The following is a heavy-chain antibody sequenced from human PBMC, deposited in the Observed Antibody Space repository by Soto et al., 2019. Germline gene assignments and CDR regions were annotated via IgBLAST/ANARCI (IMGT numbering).Heavy chain of an antibody. CDR1: GFTFDDDA. V-gene: IGHV3-9*01. D-gene: IGHD6-13*01. CDR2: ITWNSGIK. J-gene: IGHJ2*01. Sequence: EVQLVESGGGLVQPGRSLRLSCAASGFTFDDDAMHWVRQPPGKGLEWASGITWNSGIKGYADSVKGRFTISRDNAKNSLYLLMNSLRPQDTAWYYCAKDEGYSCSHYGYVDLWGRGTLVTVSS. CDR3: AKDEGYSCSHYGYVDL.